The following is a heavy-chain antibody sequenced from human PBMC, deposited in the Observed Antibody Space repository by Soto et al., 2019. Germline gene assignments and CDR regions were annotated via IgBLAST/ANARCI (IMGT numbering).Heavy chain of an antibody. CDR3: AKPKGYDFWSGYYDY. V-gene: IGHV3-23*01. J-gene: IGHJ4*02. D-gene: IGHD3-3*01. CDR2: ISGSGGST. CDR1: GFTFSSYA. Sequence: GGSLRLSCAASGFTFSSYAMSWVRQAPGKGLEWVSAISGSGGSTYYADSVKGRFTISRDNSKNTLYLQMNSLRAEDTAVYYCAKPKGYDFWSGYYDYWGQGTLVTVSS.